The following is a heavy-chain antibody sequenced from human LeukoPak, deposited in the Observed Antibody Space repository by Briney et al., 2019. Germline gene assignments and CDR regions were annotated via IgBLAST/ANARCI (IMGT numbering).Heavy chain of an antibody. CDR1: EYTFTGYY. Sequence: GASVKVSCKASEYTFTGYYMHWVRQAPGQGLEWMGWINPNSDTNYAQKFQGRVTMTRDTSITTAYMDLSSLRSDDTAVYYCARSPGSSGYVDYWGQGTLVTVSS. J-gene: IGHJ4*02. D-gene: IGHD6-19*01. V-gene: IGHV1-2*02. CDR2: INPNSDT. CDR3: ARSPGSSGYVDY.